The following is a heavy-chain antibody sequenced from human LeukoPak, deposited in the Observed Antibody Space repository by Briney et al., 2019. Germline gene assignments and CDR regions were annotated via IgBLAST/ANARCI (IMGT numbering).Heavy chain of an antibody. D-gene: IGHD3-10*01. CDR1: GYTFTSYG. J-gene: IGHJ4*02. Sequence: ASVKVSCKASGYTFTSYGISWARQAPGQGLEWMGWISAYNGNTNYAQKLQGRVTMTTDTSTSTAYMELRSLRSDDTAVYYCARVHRYYDAGGYWGQGTLVTVSS. CDR2: ISAYNGNT. V-gene: IGHV1-18*04. CDR3: ARVHRYYDAGGY.